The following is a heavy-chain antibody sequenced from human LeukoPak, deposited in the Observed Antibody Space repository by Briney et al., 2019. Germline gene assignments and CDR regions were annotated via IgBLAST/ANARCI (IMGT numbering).Heavy chain of an antibody. CDR2: IYPGDSDA. D-gene: IGHD6-19*01. CDR1: GYSFTSYW. Sequence: GESLKISCKGSGYSFTSYWIGWVRQMPGKGLKWMGIIYPGDSDARYSPSFQGQVTISADKSISTAYLQWSSLKASDTAMYYCARFAVHRRLAVAGQFGLDYWGQGTLVTVSS. CDR3: ARFAVHRRLAVAGQFGLDY. J-gene: IGHJ4*02. V-gene: IGHV5-51*01.